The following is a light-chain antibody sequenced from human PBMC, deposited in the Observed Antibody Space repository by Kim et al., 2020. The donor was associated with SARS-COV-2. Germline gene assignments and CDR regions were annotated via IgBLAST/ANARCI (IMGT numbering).Light chain of an antibody. CDR1: KFEDKY. J-gene: IGLJ2*01. CDR3: QAWDSSTADVV. Sequence: PGQTASITCSGDKFEDKYACWYQQKPGQSPVLVIYQDSKRPSGIPERFSGSNSGNTATLTISGTQAMDEADYYCQAWDSSTADVVFGGGTQLTVL. CDR2: QDS. V-gene: IGLV3-1*01.